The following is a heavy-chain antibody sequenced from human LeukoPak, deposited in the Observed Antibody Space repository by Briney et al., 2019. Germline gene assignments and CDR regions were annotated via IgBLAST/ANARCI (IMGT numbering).Heavy chain of an antibody. CDR2: IYHSGST. V-gene: IGHV4-4*02. CDR1: GGSISSSNW. CDR3: ARGPYYDFWSGPPNNWFDP. J-gene: IGHJ5*02. D-gene: IGHD3-3*01. Sequence: SETLSLTCAVSGGSISSSNWWSWVRQPPGKGLEWIGEIYHSGSTNYNPSLKSRVTISVDKSKNQFSLKLSSVTAADTAVYYCARGPYYDFWSGPPNNWFDPWGQGTLVTVSS.